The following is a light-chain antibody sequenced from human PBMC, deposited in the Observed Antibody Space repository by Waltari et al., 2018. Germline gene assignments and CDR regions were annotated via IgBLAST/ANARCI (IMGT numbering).Light chain of an antibody. V-gene: IGKV2-30*01. CDR2: RIS. CDR3: MQGTYWPWT. CDR1: QSLLYSNGNTY. Sequence: DVVMTQSPLSLPVTLGQSASLSCDPSQSLLYSNGNTYLNWFHQRPGQSPRRLIYRISTRDSGVPDRFSGSGSGTHFSLKISRVEAEDVGIYYCMQGTYWPWTFGQGTKVEIK. J-gene: IGKJ1*01.